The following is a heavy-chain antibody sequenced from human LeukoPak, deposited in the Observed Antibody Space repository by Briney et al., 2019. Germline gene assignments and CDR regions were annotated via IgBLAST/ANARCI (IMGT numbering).Heavy chain of an antibody. D-gene: IGHD1-26*01. J-gene: IGHJ4*02. CDR1: GFTFSSDS. CDR2: ISSSSSYI. V-gene: IGHV3-21*01. Sequence: GGSLRLSCAASGFTFSSDSMNWVRQAPGEGLEWVSAISSSSSYIYYADSVKGRFTISRDNAKNSLYLQMNSLRAEDTAVYYCARAKWELRVLLGYWGQGTLVTVSS. CDR3: ARAKWELRVLLGY.